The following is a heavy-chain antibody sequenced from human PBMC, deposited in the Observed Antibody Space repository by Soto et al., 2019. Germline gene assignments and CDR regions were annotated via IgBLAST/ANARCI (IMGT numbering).Heavy chain of an antibody. V-gene: IGHV3-30*18. CDR2: ISYDGSNK. D-gene: IGHD3-10*01. CDR1: GFTFSSYG. CDR3: AKDLQLLWFGELPPLYIDY. Sequence: GESLKISCAASGFTFSSYGMHWVRQAPGKGLEWVAVISYDGSNKYYADSVKGRFTISRDNSKNTLYLQMNSLRAEDTAVYYCAKDLQLLWFGELPPLYIDYWGQGTLVTVSS. J-gene: IGHJ4*02.